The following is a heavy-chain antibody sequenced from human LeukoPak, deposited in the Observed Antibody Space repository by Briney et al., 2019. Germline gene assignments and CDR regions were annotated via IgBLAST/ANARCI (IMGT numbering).Heavy chain of an antibody. Sequence: GGSLRLSCAASGFTLSSYGMHWVRQAPGKGPGWVAFIRYDGSNKYYADSVKGRFTISRDNSKNTLYLQMNSLRAEDTAVYYCARAVDYGGNSADYWGQGTLVTVSS. CDR3: ARAVDYGGNSADY. D-gene: IGHD4-23*01. V-gene: IGHV3-30*02. J-gene: IGHJ4*02. CDR1: GFTLSSYG. CDR2: IRYDGSNK.